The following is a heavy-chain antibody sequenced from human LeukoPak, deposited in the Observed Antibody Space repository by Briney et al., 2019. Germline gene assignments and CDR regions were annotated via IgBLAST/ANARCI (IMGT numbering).Heavy chain of an antibody. Sequence: ASVKVSCKVPGYTLTELSMHWVRQAPGKGLEWMGGFDPEDGETTYAQKFHGRVTMTEDTSTDTAYMELSSLRSEDTAVYYCATPLGHDFWSGYNNAFDIWGQGTMVTVSS. CDR1: GYTLTELS. J-gene: IGHJ3*02. V-gene: IGHV1-24*01. CDR2: FDPEDGET. D-gene: IGHD3-3*01. CDR3: ATPLGHDFWSGYNNAFDI.